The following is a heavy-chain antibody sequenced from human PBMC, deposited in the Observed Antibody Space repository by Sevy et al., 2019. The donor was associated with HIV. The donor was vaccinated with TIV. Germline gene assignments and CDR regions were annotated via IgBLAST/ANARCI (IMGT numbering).Heavy chain of an antibody. D-gene: IGHD6-6*01. CDR3: AREGSSSDSYYYYMDV. Sequence: SETLSLTCAVYGGSFSGYYWTWIRQPPGKGLEWIGEINHSASTNYNPSLKSRVTISVDTSKNQFSLKLTSVTAADTAVYYCAREGSSSDSYYYYMDVWGKGTTVIVSS. V-gene: IGHV4-34*01. CDR2: INHSAST. J-gene: IGHJ6*03. CDR1: GGSFSGYY.